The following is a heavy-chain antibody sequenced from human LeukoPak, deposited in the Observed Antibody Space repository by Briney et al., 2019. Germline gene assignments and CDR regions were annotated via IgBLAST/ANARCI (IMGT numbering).Heavy chain of an antibody. CDR3: AREKLWFGELLYSSYFDY. CDR1: GFTFSSYA. D-gene: IGHD3-10*01. J-gene: IGHJ4*02. CDR2: ISSNGGST. Sequence: PGGSLRLSCAASGFTFSSYAMHWVRQAPGKGLEYVSAISSNGGSTYYANSVKGRFTISRDNSKNTLYLQMGGLRAEDMAVYYCAREKLWFGELLYSSYFDYWGQGTLVTVSS. V-gene: IGHV3-64*01.